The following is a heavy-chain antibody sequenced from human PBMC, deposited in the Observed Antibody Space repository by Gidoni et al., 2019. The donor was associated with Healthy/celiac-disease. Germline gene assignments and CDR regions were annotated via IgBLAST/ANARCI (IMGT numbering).Heavy chain of an antibody. CDR2: IIPILGIA. J-gene: IGHJ4*02. V-gene: IGHV1-69*02. CDR1: GGPFTSYT. Sequence: QVQLVQSGAEVKKPGSSVKVSCKASGGPFTSYTISWVRQAPGQGLEWMGRIIPILGIANYAQKFQGRVTMTADKSTSTAYMELSSLRSEDTAVYYCASAPLYCSSTSCYTAGGDYWGQGTLVTVSS. D-gene: IGHD2-2*02. CDR3: ASAPLYCSSTSCYTAGGDY.